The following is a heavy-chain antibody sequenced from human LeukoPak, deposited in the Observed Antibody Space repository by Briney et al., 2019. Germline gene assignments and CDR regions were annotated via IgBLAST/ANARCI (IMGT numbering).Heavy chain of an antibody. J-gene: IGHJ3*02. CDR1: GGTVSRSA. V-gene: IGHV1-69*13. Sequence: APVKPSYKASGGTVSRSAISWVPQAPGHGPEWMGGIIPIFGTANYAQKLQRRGTITADESTSTAHMELSSLRSEDTAVYYCARRHRYCSSTSCYEGAFDIWGQGTMVTVSS. CDR3: ARRHRYCSSTSCYEGAFDI. D-gene: IGHD2-2*01. CDR2: IIPIFGTA.